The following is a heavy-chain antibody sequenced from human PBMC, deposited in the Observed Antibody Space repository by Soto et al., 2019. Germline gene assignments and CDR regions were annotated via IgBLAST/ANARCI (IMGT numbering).Heavy chain of an antibody. V-gene: IGHV3-23*01. D-gene: IGHD5-18*01. CDR3: AKDLGRGYSYGPRFDY. Sequence: PGGSLKLSCAASGFTFSSYAMSWVRQAPGKGLEWVSAISGSGGSTYYADSVKGRFTISRDNSKNTLYLQMNSLRAEDTAVYYCAKDLGRGYSYGPRFDYWGQGTLVTVSS. J-gene: IGHJ4*02. CDR2: ISGSGGST. CDR1: GFTFSSYA.